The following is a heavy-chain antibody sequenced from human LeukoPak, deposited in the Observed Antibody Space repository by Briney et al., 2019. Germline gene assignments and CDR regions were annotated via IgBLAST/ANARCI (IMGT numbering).Heavy chain of an antibody. Sequence: TGGSLRLSCAASGFTFRSYDFHWVRPAKGKGLEWGSGIGTAGDTYYAGSVTGRFTISRENPKNSLYLQMNTLRAADTAVYYCARGSSLGFESWGQGTLVTVSS. CDR2: IGTAGDT. CDR1: GFTFRSYD. CDR3: ARGSSLGFES. V-gene: IGHV3-13*04. J-gene: IGHJ5*01.